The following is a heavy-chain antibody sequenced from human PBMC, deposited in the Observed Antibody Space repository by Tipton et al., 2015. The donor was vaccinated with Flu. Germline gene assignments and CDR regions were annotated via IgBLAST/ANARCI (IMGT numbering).Heavy chain of an antibody. CDR1: QFIFSDYG. J-gene: IGHJ6*02. CDR2: ISYVGSER. Sequence: SLRLSCATSQFIFSDYGMHWVRQAPGKGLEWVTVISYVGSERFYADSVKGRFSVSRENSRNTVYLQLNSLRVEDRSVYYCAKERLSHSFGCGCYGLDVWGQGTTVSVS. V-gene: IGHV3-33*03. CDR3: AKERLSHSFGCGCYGLDV. D-gene: IGHD5-18*01.